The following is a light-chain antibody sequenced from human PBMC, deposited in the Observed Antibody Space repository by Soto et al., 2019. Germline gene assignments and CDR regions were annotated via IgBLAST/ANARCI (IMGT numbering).Light chain of an antibody. CDR2: EVI. J-gene: IGLJ2*01. V-gene: IGLV2-23*02. Sequence: QSALTQPASVSGSPGQSITISCTGSNSDIGPYNLVSWYQHHPGKAPKLMISEVIKRPSGVSNRFSGSKSGNTASLTISGLQAEDEADYYCCSYAGSSIFVFGGGTKVTVL. CDR3: CSYAGSSIFV. CDR1: NSDIGPYNL.